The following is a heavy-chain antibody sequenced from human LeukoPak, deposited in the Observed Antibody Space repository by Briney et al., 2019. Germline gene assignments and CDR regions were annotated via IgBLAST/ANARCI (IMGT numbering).Heavy chain of an antibody. V-gene: IGHV1-8*01. J-gene: IGHJ6*02. CDR2: MNPNSGNT. CDR1: GYTFTSYD. Sequence: GASVKVSCKASGYTFTSYDINWVRQATGQGLEWMGWMNPNSGNTGYAQKFQGRVTMTRNTSISTAYMELSSLRSEDTAVYYCARVHLYRDGMDVWGQGTTVTVSS. CDR3: ARVHLYRDGMDV. D-gene: IGHD3-3*02.